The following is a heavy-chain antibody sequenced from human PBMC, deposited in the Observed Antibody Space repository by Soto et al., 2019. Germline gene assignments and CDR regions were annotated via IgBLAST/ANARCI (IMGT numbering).Heavy chain of an antibody. CDR3: ARDMGFDY. J-gene: IGHJ4*02. D-gene: IGHD1-26*01. Sequence: LSLTCTVSGGSISNYYWSWIRQPPGKGLEWIGYIHYSGTTNYNPSLKSRVTMSVDTSKNQFSLKLSSVTAADTAVYYCARDMGFDYWGQGTLVTVSS. CDR1: GGSISNYY. CDR2: IHYSGTT. V-gene: IGHV4-59*12.